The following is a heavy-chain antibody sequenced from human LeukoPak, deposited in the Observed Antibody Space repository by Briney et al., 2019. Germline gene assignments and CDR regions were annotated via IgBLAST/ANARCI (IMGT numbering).Heavy chain of an antibody. J-gene: IGHJ4*02. CDR3: TSPTPLYCSGGSCYNHADY. D-gene: IGHD2-15*01. CDR2: IRSKANSYAT. V-gene: IGHV3-73*01. CDR1: GFTFSGPA. Sequence: PGGSLRLSCAASGFTFSGPAMHWVRQASGEGLEWVGRIRSKANSYATAYAASVKGRFTISRDDSKNTAYLQMNSLKTEDTAVYYCTSPTPLYCSGGSCYNHADYWGQGTLVTVSS.